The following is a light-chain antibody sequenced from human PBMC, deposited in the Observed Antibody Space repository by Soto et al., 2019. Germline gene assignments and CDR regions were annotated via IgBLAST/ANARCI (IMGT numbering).Light chain of an antibody. CDR1: QSVLYSSNNKNY. CDR3: QQSGA. CDR2: CAS. J-gene: IGKJ1*01. Sequence: DIVMTQSPDSLAVSLGERATINCKSSQSVLYSSNNKNYLAWYQQKPGQPPKLLIYCASTRESGVPDRFSGSGSGTDFTLTISSLQAEDVAVYFCQQSGALGQGPKVEIK. V-gene: IGKV4-1*01.